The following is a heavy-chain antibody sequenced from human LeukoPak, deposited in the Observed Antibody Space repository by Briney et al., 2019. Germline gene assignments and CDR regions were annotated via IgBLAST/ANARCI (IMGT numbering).Heavy chain of an antibody. V-gene: IGHV1-2*06. CDR1: GYTFTDYF. CDR2: INPDAGDT. Sequence: ASVKATCQATGYTFTDYFMYWVRQAPGQGLEWMGRINPDAGDTNYAQTFQGRITLTRDTSISTAYMELSSLKSDDTAVYYCARLSTATRHWLAASDIWGQGTVVTVSS. D-gene: IGHD6-19*01. J-gene: IGHJ3*02. CDR3: ARLSTATRHWLAASDI.